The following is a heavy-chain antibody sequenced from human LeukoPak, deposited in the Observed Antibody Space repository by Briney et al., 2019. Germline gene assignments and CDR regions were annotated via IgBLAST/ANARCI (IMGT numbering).Heavy chain of an antibody. V-gene: IGHV4-30-2*01. CDR1: GGSISSGGYS. J-gene: IGHJ4*02. CDR3: ARVRRFLNYFDY. CDR2: IYHSGST. D-gene: IGHD3-3*01. Sequence: SETLSPTCAVSGGSISSGGYSLSWIRQAPGKGLEWIVYIYHSGSTYYNPSLKSRVTISVDRSKNQFSLKLSSVTAADTAVYYCARVRRFLNYFDYWGQGTLVTVSS.